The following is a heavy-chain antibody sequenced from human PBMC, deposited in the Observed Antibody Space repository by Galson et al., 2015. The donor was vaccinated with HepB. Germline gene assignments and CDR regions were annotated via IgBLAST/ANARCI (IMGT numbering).Heavy chain of an antibody. V-gene: IGHV3-21*01. CDR2: ISSSSDYI. CDR3: ARDWLPNTSRWYGAGYYYYGLDV. D-gene: IGHD6-13*01. Sequence: SLRLSCAASGFTFSSYSMNWVRQAPGKGLEWVPSISSSSDYIYYADSVKGRFTISRDHAMNSLHLQMNSLRAEDTAVYYCARDWLPNTSRWYGAGYYYYGLDVWGQGTTVTVSS. CDR1: GFTFSSYS. J-gene: IGHJ6*02.